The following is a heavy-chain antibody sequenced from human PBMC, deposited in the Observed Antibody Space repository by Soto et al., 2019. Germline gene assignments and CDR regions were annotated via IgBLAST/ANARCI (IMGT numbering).Heavy chain of an antibody. Sequence: EVQLVESEGGLVQRGGSLRLSCAASGFTFNYYWMHWVRQAPGQGLVWVAHIQNDGSRTTYADSVKGRFTISRDNAKTTMYLQMTSLSAEDTAVYYCARGDLGGFDLWGQGTTVTVSS. CDR2: IQNDGSRT. CDR1: GFTFNYYW. J-gene: IGHJ3*01. CDR3: ARGDLGGFDL. V-gene: IGHV3-74*01. D-gene: IGHD2-21*02.